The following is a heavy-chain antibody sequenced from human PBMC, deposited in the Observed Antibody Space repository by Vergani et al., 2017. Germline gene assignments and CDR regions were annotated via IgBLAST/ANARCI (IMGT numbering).Heavy chain of an antibody. J-gene: IGHJ4*02. CDR2: IYYSGST. CDR3: AAQTYYDGSGSLDY. D-gene: IGHD3-10*01. V-gene: IGHV4-39*01. CDR1: GGSISSSSYY. Sequence: QLQLQESGPGLVKPSETLSLTCTVSGGSISSSSYYWGWIRQPPGKGLEWIGSIYYSGSTYYNPSLKSRVTISVDTSKNQFSLKLSSVTAADTAVYYCAAQTYYDGSGSLDYWGQGTLVTVSS.